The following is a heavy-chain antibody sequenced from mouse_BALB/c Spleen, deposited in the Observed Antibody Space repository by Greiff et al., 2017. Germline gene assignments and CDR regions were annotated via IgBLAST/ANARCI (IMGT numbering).Heavy chain of an antibody. D-gene: IGHD2-4*01. CDR2: INPYNDGT. CDR1: GYTFTSYV. CDR3: ARVGMITTNLYFDY. J-gene: IGHJ2*01. Sequence: VQLQQSGPELVKPGASVKMSCKASGYTFTSYVMHWVKQKPGQGLEWIGYINPYNDGTKYNEKFKGKATLTSDKSSSTAYMELSSLTSEDSAVYYCARVGMITTNLYFDYWGQGTTLTVSS. V-gene: IGHV1-14*01.